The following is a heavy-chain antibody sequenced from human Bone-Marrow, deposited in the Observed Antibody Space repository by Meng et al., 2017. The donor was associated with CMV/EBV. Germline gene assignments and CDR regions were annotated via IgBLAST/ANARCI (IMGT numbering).Heavy chain of an antibody. V-gene: IGHV3-9*01. Sequence: SLKISCAASGFTFDDYGMSWVRQAPGKGLEWVSGISWNSGSIGYADSVKGRFTISRDNAKNSLYLQMNSLRAEDTALYYCAKDTGATLGGWAFDIWGQGTMVTVSS. J-gene: IGHJ3*02. D-gene: IGHD1-26*01. CDR3: AKDTGATLGGWAFDI. CDR2: ISWNSGSI. CDR1: GFTFDDYG.